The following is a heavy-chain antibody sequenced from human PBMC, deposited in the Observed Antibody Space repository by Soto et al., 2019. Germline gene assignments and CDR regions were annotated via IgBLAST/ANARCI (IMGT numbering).Heavy chain of an antibody. CDR3: ARDSTLITMVRGVFDY. CDR1: GFTFSSYA. J-gene: IGHJ4*02. Sequence: GGSLRLSCAASGFTFSSYAMHWVRQAPGKGLEWVAVISYDGSNKYYADSVKGRFTISRDNSKNTLYLQMNSLRAEDTAVYYCARDSTLITMVRGVFDYWGQGTLVTVSS. CDR2: ISYDGSNK. V-gene: IGHV3-30-3*01. D-gene: IGHD3-10*01.